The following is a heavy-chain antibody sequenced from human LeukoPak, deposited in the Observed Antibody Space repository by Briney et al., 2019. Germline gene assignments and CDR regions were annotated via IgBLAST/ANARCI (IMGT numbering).Heavy chain of an antibody. Sequence: GGSLRLSCAASGFTFCNYAMAWVREAPGKGMEWVSSVSGTGGTTYHADSVKGRLTISRDNSNNTLYLQMNSLRAEDTAVYYCVKDVLSVAVGSTHDYWGPGTLVTVSS. D-gene: IGHD2-21*01. V-gene: IGHV3-23*01. CDR2: VSGTGGTT. CDR1: GFTFCNYA. J-gene: IGHJ4*02. CDR3: VKDVLSVAVGSTHDY.